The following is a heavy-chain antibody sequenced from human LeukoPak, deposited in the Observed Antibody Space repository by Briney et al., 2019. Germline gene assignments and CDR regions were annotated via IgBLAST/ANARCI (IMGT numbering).Heavy chain of an antibody. CDR1: GYTFTSYG. CDR3: ARESNSGSYLAAFDI. D-gene: IGHD1-26*01. CDR2: ISAYNGNT. Sequence: ASVKVSCKASGYTFTSYGISWVRQAPGQGLEWMGWISAYNGNTNYAQKLQGRVTMTTDTSTSTAYMELRSLRSDDTAVYYCARESNSGSYLAAFDIWGQGTMVTVSS. V-gene: IGHV1-18*01. J-gene: IGHJ3*02.